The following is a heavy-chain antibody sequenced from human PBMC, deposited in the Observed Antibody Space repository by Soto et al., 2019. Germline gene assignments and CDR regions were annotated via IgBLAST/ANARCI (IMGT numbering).Heavy chain of an antibody. V-gene: IGHV4-4*02. CDR2: IYHSGST. CDR3: AVPRGGLLWFGELLWGLFDY. CDR1: W. Sequence: WWSWVRQPPGKGLEWIGEIYHSGSTNYNPSLKSRVTISVDKSKNQFSLKLSSVTAADTAVYYCAVPRGGLLWFGELLWGLFDYWGQGTLVTVSS. J-gene: IGHJ4*02. D-gene: IGHD3-10*01.